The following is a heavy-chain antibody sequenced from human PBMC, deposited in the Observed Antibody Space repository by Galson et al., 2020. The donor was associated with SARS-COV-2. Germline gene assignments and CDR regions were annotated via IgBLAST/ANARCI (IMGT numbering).Heavy chain of an antibody. V-gene: IGHV3-23*01. CDR2: ISSSGAS. CDR3: VKDHSGSHYCHDF. Sequence: TGGSLRLSCAASGFIFSDYYMSWVRQPPGKGLEWVSCISSSGASYYSDSVKGRFTISRDISKNTLYLQMNTLRVEDTAIYYCVKDHSGSHYCHDFWGQGTLVTVSS. D-gene: IGHD1-26*01. J-gene: IGHJ4*02. CDR1: GFIFSDYY.